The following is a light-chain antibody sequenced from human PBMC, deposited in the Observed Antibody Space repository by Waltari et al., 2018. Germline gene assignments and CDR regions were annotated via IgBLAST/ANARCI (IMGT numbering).Light chain of an antibody. Sequence: IVLTQSPATLSLSPGETATPSCRASQSIRTYLGLYQQNPGQAPRLLLFDASSRATGIPARFRGTGSGTDFTLTVSDLEPEDFGIYYCQQRSIWPYTFGQGTRLEIK. CDR2: DAS. CDR1: QSIRTY. V-gene: IGKV3-11*01. CDR3: QQRSIWPYT. J-gene: IGKJ2*01.